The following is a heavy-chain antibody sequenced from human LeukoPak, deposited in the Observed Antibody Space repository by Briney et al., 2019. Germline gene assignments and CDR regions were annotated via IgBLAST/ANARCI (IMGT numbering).Heavy chain of an antibody. Sequence: SQTLSLTCTVSGGSISSGDYYWSWIRQPPGKGLEWIGYIYYSGSTYYNPSLKSRVTISVDTSKNQFSLKLSSVTAADTAVYYCARGYPQQLALIRFDYWGQGTLVTVSS. CDR3: ARGYPQQLALIRFDY. J-gene: IGHJ4*02. CDR2: IYYSGST. D-gene: IGHD6-13*01. CDR1: GGSISSGDYY. V-gene: IGHV4-30-4*01.